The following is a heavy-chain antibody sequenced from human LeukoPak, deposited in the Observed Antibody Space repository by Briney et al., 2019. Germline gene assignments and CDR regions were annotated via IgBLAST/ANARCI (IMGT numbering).Heavy chain of an antibody. Sequence: SVEVSCKASGGTFNRYAISWVRRAPGQGLEWMGGIIPMFDTANYAQMFQGRVTITADKSTSTAYMELSSLTSEDTAVYYCARADNWEGAKGDWGQGTMVTVSS. CDR2: IIPMFDTA. CDR3: ARADNWEGAKGD. D-gene: IGHD3-16*01. CDR1: GGTFNRYA. V-gene: IGHV1-69*06. J-gene: IGHJ3*01.